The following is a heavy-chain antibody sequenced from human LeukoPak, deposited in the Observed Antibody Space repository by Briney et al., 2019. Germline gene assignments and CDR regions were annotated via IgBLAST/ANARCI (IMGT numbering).Heavy chain of an antibody. J-gene: IGHJ4*02. D-gene: IGHD3-22*01. Sequence: PWASVKVSCKASGYIFTSYYIHWVRQAPGQGLEWMGLINPSGGYTNYAQKSQGRVTMTRDTSTSTVYMELSSLRSEDTAVYYCARGLHLRYYDRSGYFDYWGQGTLVTVSS. V-gene: IGHV1-46*01. CDR2: INPSGGYT. CDR1: GYIFTSYY. CDR3: ARGLHLRYYDRSGYFDY.